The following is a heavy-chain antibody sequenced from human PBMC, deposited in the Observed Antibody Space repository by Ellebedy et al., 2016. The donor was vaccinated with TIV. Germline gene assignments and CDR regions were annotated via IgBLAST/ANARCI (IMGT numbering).Heavy chain of an antibody. CDR1: GFTFSSYW. CDR3: ARHSGGHGFDI. V-gene: IGHV3-74*01. J-gene: IGHJ3*02. CDR2: IGPDGSST. D-gene: IGHD2-21*01. Sequence: PGGSLRLSCAASGFTFSSYWMHWVRQAPGKGLVWVSRIGPDGSSTGYADSVKGRFTISRDNAKNTLSLQMNSLRAEDTALYYCARHSGGHGFDIWGQGTMVTVSP.